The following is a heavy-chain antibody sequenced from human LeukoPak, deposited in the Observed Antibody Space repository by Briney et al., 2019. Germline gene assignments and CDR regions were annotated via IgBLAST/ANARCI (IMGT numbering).Heavy chain of an antibody. J-gene: IGHJ6*02. CDR2: IYSGGNT. CDR3: ARDSDYFGMDV. Sequence: GGSLRLSCAASGFTVSSNYMSWVRQAPGKGLEWVSVIYSGGNTHYADSVKGRFTISRDNSKNTLYLQMNRLRAEDTAVYYCARDSDYFGMDVWGQGTTVTVSS. V-gene: IGHV3-53*01. CDR1: GFTVSSNY.